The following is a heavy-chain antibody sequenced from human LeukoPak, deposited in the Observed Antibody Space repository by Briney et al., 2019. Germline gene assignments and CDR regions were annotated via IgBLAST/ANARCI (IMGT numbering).Heavy chain of an antibody. CDR2: ISWNSGSI. Sequence: GGSLRLSCAASGFTFDDYAMHWVRQAPGKGLEWVSGISWNSGSIGYADSVKGRFTISRDNAKNSLYLQMNSLRAEDTALYYCAKISGAYHGYFDYWGQGTLVTASS. V-gene: IGHV3-9*01. J-gene: IGHJ4*02. CDR3: AKISGAYHGYFDY. CDR1: GFTFDDYA. D-gene: IGHD6-25*01.